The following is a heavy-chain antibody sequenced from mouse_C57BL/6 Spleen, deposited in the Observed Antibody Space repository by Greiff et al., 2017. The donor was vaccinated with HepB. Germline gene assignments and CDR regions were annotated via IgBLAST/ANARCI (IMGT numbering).Heavy chain of an antibody. CDR2: ISYDGSN. Sequence: EVKLQESGPGLVKPSQSLSLTCSVTGYSITSGYYWNWIRQFPGNKLEWMGYISYDGSNNYNPSLKNRISITRDTSKNQFFLKLNSVTTEDTATYYCARDRDLLRYPFAYWGQGTLVTVSA. D-gene: IGHD1-1*01. V-gene: IGHV3-6*01. CDR3: ARDRDLLRYPFAY. J-gene: IGHJ3*01. CDR1: GYSITSGYY.